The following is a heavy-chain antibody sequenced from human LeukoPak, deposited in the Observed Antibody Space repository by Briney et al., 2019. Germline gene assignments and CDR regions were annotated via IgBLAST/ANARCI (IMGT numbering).Heavy chain of an antibody. J-gene: IGHJ6*03. Sequence: AGGSLRLSCAASGFTFSSYGMHWVRQAPGKGLEWVAVISYDGSNKYYADSVKGRFTISRDNSKNTLFLQMNSLRAEDTAVYYCAKGSKAVLFTRDYYMDVWGKGTTVTISS. CDR2: ISYDGSNK. V-gene: IGHV3-30*18. CDR3: AKGSKAVLFTRDYYMDV. D-gene: IGHD6-19*01. CDR1: GFTFSSYG.